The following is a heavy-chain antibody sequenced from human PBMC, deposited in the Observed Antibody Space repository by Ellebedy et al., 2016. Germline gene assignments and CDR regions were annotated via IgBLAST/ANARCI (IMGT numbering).Heavy chain of an antibody. CDR3: ARGNAVPGPEPLDY. CDR2: LYSGGST. CDR1: GFTFSNYW. J-gene: IGHJ4*02. D-gene: IGHD6-19*01. Sequence: GESLKISCVGSGFTFSNYWMAWVRQAPGKGLEWVSVLYSGGSTFYADSVKGRFTISRDNSKNTLYLQMNSLRAEDTAVYYCARGNAVPGPEPLDYWGQGTLVTVSS. V-gene: IGHV3-66*01.